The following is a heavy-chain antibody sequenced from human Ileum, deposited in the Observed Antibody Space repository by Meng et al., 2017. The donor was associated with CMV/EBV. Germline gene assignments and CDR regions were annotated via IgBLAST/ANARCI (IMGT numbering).Heavy chain of an antibody. CDR3: SRDPRALDY. Sequence: QVKVVEAGGDLVETGGSLRLSCAASGFIFSDYYMTWIRQAPGKGPEWLSYIALRSLSLHYAASVKGRFTISRDHAQYSLYLQMNSLRAEDTAVYYCSRDPRALDYWGQGTLVTVSS. CDR2: IALRSLSL. CDR1: GFIFSDYY. V-gene: IGHV3-11*05. J-gene: IGHJ4*01.